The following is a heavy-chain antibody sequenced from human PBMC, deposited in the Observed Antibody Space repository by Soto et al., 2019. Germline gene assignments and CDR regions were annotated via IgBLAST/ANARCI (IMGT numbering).Heavy chain of an antibody. Sequence: GGSMRLSCAASGFTFSSYAMSWVRQAPGKGLEWVSAISGSGGSTYYADSVKGRFTISRDNSKNTLYLQMNSLRAEDTAVYYCAKVHSYGLYYFDYWGQGTLVTVSS. D-gene: IGHD5-18*01. CDR1: GFTFSSYA. CDR2: ISGSGGST. V-gene: IGHV3-23*01. J-gene: IGHJ4*02. CDR3: AKVHSYGLYYFDY.